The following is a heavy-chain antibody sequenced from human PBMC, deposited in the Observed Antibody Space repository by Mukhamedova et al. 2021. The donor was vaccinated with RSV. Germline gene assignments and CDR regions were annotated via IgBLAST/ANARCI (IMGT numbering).Heavy chain of an antibody. CDR2: ISGSGGGS. Sequence: MGWVRQAPGRGLEWVSSISGSGGGSYYADSAKGRLTISRDNSMNTVYLQMNSLRPDDTALYYSAKATTSYVSNSGRNWAAAFFVWGQ. J-gene: IGHJ3*01. D-gene: IGHD3-10*01. CDR3: AKATTSYVSNSGRNWAAAFFV. V-gene: IGHV3-23*01.